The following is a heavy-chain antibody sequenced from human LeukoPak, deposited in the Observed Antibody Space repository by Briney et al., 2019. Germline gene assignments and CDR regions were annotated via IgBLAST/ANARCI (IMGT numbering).Heavy chain of an antibody. D-gene: IGHD3-22*01. J-gene: IGHJ4*02. Sequence: PSETLSLTCTVSGGSISSYYWSWIRQPAGKGLEWVANIKQDGSEKYYVDSVKGRFTISRDYAKNSLYLQMNSLRAEDTAVYYCARTGLTYYYDSSGYYSYYFDYWGQGTLVTVSS. CDR3: ARTGLTYYYDSSGYYSYYFDY. V-gene: IGHV3-7*01. CDR1: GGSISSYY. CDR2: IKQDGSEK.